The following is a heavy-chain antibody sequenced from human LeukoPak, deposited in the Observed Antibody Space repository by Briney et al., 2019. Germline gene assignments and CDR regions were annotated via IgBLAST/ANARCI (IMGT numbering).Heavy chain of an antibody. Sequence: SETLSLTCTVSGGSISSSSYYWGWIRQPPGKGLEWIGSIYYSGSTYYNPSLKSRVTISVDTSKNQFSLKLSSVTAADTAVYYCARAGPRGWELQSFDIWGQGTMVTVSS. CDR2: IYYSGST. CDR3: ARAGPRGWELQSFDI. V-gene: IGHV4-39*07. D-gene: IGHD1-26*01. J-gene: IGHJ3*02. CDR1: GGSISSSSYY.